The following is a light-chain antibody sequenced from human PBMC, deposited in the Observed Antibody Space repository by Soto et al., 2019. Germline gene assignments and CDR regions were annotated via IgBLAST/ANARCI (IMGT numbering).Light chain of an antibody. CDR2: GAS. J-gene: IGKJ5*01. V-gene: IGKV3D-20*02. Sequence: EIVLTQSPGTLALSPWERATLSCRASQSVSSTYLAWCQQKPGQAPRLLIYGASNRATGIPDRFSGSGSGTDFTLTISSLEPEDFAIYYCQQRSSWPLTFGQGTRLEIK. CDR3: QQRSSWPLT. CDR1: QSVSSTY.